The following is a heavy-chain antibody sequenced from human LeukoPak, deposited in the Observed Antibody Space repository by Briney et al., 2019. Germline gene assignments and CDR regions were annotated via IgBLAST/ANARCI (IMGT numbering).Heavy chain of an antibody. J-gene: IGHJ4*02. CDR3: AREVEMATKNDY. D-gene: IGHD5-24*01. CDR1: GYTFTGYY. V-gene: IGHV1-2*02. Sequence: ASVKVSCKASGYTFTGYYIHWVRQAPGQGLEWMGWINPNSGGTNYAQNFQGRVTMTRDTSISTAYMELSRLRSDDTAVYYCAREVEMATKNDYWGQGTLVTVSS. CDR2: INPNSGGT.